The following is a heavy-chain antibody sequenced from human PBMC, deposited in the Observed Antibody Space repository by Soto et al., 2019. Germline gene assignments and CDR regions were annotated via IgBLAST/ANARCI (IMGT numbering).Heavy chain of an antibody. D-gene: IGHD5-18*01. CDR1: GYTFTSYG. Sequence: ASVKVSCKASGYTFTSYGISRVRQAPGQGLEWMGWISAYNGNTNYAQKLQGRVTMTTDTSTSTAYMELRSLRSDDTAVYYCARDLLKLHTAMAPRGYWGQGTLVTVSS. V-gene: IGHV1-18*04. J-gene: IGHJ4*02. CDR2: ISAYNGNT. CDR3: ARDLLKLHTAMAPRGY.